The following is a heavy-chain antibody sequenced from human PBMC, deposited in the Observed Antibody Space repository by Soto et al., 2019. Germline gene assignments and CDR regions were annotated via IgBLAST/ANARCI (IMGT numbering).Heavy chain of an antibody. Sequence: GGSLRLSCAASGFSFSNYAMTWARRAPGKGLEWVSAIGGSGITYYAGSVKGRITISRDNSRNTVYLQMNSLRAEDTAVYFCARNSGYDYYDSTGIENWGQGTQVTVS. CDR1: GFSFSNYA. CDR2: IGGSGIT. J-gene: IGHJ4*02. CDR3: ARNSGYDYYDSTGIEN. D-gene: IGHD3-22*01. V-gene: IGHV3-23*01.